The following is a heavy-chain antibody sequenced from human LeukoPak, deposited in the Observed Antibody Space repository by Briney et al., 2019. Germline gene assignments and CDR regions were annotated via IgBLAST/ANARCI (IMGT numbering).Heavy chain of an antibody. CDR3: ARPTWTNYMDV. D-gene: IGHD3/OR15-3a*01. CDR2: ISRRGSTI. V-gene: IGHV3-48*03. Sequence: GGSLRFSCAASGFTLSSSEMNWVCQAPGKGLEWVSYISRRGSTIFYADSVKGRFTISRDNAKNSVSLQMNSLRAEDTAVYFCARPTWTNYMDVWGKGTAVSISS. J-gene: IGHJ6*03. CDR1: GFTLSSSE.